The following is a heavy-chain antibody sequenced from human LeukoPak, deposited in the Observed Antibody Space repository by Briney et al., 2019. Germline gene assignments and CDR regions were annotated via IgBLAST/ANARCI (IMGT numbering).Heavy chain of an antibody. J-gene: IGHJ5*02. V-gene: IGHV1-8*01. CDR2: MNPNSGNT. D-gene: IGHD3-22*01. CDR1: GYTFTSYD. Sequence: ASVKVSCKASGYTFTSYDINWVRQATGQGLEWMGWMNPNSGNTGYAQKFQGRVTMTRNTSISTAYMELSSLRSEDTAVYYCARGSVYYYDSSGYYERQNWFDPWGQGTLVTVSS. CDR3: ARGSVYYYDSSGYYERQNWFDP.